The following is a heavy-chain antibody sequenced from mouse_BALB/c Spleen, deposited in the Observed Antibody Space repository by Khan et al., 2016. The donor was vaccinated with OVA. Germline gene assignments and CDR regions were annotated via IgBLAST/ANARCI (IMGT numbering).Heavy chain of an antibody. V-gene: IGHV1-4*01. Sequence: QVQLKQSGAELARPGASVKMSCKASGYTFTSYTIHWIKLRPGQGLEWIGYINPSNGYTNYNQKFRDKATLTADKSSTTAYMQLSSLTSDDSAVYNCVRDGAYHRNDGWFAYRGQGTLVTVSA. J-gene: IGHJ3*01. CDR2: INPSNGYT. CDR3: VRDGAYHRNDGWFAY. CDR1: GYTFTSYT. D-gene: IGHD2-14*01.